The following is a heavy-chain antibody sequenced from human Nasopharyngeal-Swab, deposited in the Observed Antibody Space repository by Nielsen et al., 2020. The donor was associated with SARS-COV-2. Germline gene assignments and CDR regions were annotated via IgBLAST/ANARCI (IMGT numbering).Heavy chain of an antibody. V-gene: IGHV4-59*08. J-gene: IGHJ4*02. Sequence: SETLSLTCTVSGGSISSYYWSWIRQPPGKRPEWIGYIYYSGSTNYNPSLKSRVTISVDTSKNQFSLKLSSVTAADTAVYYCARHVSTTIFGVVIISYFDYWGQGTLVTVSS. CDR2: IYYSGST. CDR3: ARHVSTTIFGVVIISYFDY. D-gene: IGHD3-3*01. CDR1: GGSISSYY.